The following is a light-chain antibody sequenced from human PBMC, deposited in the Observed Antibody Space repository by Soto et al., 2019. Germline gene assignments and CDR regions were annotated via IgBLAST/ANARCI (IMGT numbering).Light chain of an antibody. J-gene: IGKJ1*01. V-gene: IGKV3-20*01. CDR2: GAS. CDR3: QQYDTSPT. CDR1: QSVAGNY. Sequence: EIVLTQSPGTLCLSPGERATLSCRASQSVAGNYLAWYQHKPGQAPRLLIYGASSRAAGIPDRFSGSGSGTDFTLTVSRLEPADCAVYYCQQYDTSPTFGQGTKVDIK.